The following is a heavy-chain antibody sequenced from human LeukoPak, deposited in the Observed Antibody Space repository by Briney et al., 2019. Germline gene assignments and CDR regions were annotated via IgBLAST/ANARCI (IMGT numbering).Heavy chain of an antibody. CDR1: GYTFTGYY. J-gene: IGHJ4*02. Sequence: GALVKVSCKTSGYTFTGYYMHWVRQAPGQGLEWMGWINPNSGDTNYAQKFQGRVTMTRDTSISTAYMELSRLISDDTAVYYCARDPGDSSGYLSQSDYWGQGTLVTVSS. CDR2: INPNSGDT. D-gene: IGHD3-22*01. V-gene: IGHV1-2*02. CDR3: ARDPGDSSGYLSQSDY.